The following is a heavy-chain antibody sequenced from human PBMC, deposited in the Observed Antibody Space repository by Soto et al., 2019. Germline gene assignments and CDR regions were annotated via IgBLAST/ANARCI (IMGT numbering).Heavy chain of an antibody. V-gene: IGHV3-7*01. CDR1: GFTFSSYW. Sequence: EVQLVESGGGLVQPGGSLRLSCAASGFTFSSYWMSWVRQAPGKGLEWVANIKQDGSEKYYVDSVKGRFTISRDNAKHSLYAKINTVRAGDRAVFYCASALHLYDMDVGGRGNRHRLL. J-gene: IGHJ6*01. D-gene: IGHD4-4*01. CDR2: IKQDGSEK. CDR3: ASALHLYDMDV.